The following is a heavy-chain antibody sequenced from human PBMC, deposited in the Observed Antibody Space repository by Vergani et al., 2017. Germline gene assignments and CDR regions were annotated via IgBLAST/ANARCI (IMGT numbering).Heavy chain of an antibody. J-gene: IGHJ3*02. D-gene: IGHD4-17*01. V-gene: IGHV1-2*02. CDR2: INPNTGGT. CDR3: ARVWTTVTFDAFDI. CDR1: GYNFTGYY. Sequence: QVQLVQSGAEVKKPGASVKVSCKASGYNFTGYYIHWVRQAPGRGLEWMGWINPNTGGTNYAQKFQGRVTVTRDTSISTADMELSRLRSDDTAVYYCARVWTTVTFDAFDIWGQGTMVTVSS.